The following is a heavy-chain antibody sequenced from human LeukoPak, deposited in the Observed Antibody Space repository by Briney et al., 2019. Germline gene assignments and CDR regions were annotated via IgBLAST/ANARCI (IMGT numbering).Heavy chain of an antibody. CDR3: ARKGAPTVVSDAFDI. CDR2: ISSSSSYI. J-gene: IGHJ3*02. D-gene: IGHD4-23*01. CDR1: GFTFSSYS. V-gene: IGHV3-21*01. Sequence: KTGGSLRLSCAASGFTFSSYSMNWVRQAPGKGLEWVSSISSSSSYIYYADSVKGRFTISRDNAKNSLYLQMNSLRAEDTAVYYCARKGAPTVVSDAFDIWGQGTMVTVSS.